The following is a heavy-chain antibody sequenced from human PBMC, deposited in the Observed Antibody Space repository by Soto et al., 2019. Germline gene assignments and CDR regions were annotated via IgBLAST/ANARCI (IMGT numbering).Heavy chain of an antibody. CDR2: TYYRSKWYN. J-gene: IGHJ4*02. CDR1: GDSVSTNSAT. Sequence: SQTLSLTCAISGDSVSTNSATWDWIRQSPTRGLEWLGRTYYRSKWYNDYAVSVKGRITINPDTSNNQFYLQMNSLRAEDTAVFYCAKGSGLYSSPFDYRGQGTPVPVSS. D-gene: IGHD3-16*01. V-gene: IGHV6-1*01. CDR3: AKGSGLYSSPFDY.